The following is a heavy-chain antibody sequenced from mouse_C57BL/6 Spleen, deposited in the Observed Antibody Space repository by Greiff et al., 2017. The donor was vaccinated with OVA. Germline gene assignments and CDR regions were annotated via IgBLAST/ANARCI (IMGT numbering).Heavy chain of an antibody. V-gene: IGHV14-2*01. J-gene: IGHJ2*01. CDR1: GFNFKDYY. Sequence: VQLQPSGAEFVKPGASVKLSCTASGFNFKDYYMHWVKQRTEQGLEWIGSIDPEDGDTNYAPHFPGKSTITEDTNSNTAYLQLSSLTSEDTADYYCASGYYGSPLNYWGQGTTVTVSA. D-gene: IGHD1-1*01. CDR3: ASGYYGSPLNY. CDR2: IDPEDGDT.